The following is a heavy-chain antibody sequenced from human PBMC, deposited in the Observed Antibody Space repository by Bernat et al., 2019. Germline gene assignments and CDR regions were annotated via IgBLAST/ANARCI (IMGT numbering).Heavy chain of an antibody. CDR3: ARGRQSPHSGFGRGRRKDYNWFDP. J-gene: IGHJ5*02. Sequence: QVQLQQWGAGLLKASETLSLTCAVYGGSFTDYYWSWIRQPPGKGLEWIGEINHVGSSNYNYNPSLKSRVSISVDASKSQFSLRLRSVTAADTSTYYCARGRQSPHSGFGRGRRKDYNWFDPWGQGTLVIVSS. CDR2: INHVGSSNY. D-gene: IGHD5-12*01. V-gene: IGHV4-34*01. CDR1: GGSFTDYY.